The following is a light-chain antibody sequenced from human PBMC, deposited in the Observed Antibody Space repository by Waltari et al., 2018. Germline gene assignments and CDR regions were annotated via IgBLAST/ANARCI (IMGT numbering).Light chain of an antibody. J-gene: IGLJ3*02. Sequence: QPALTQPRSVSGSPGQSVTISCTGTSSNVGCYNYVPWYQHHQGKAPELIIYHVTKRPSGVPDRFSASNSDNTASLTISGLQAEDEADYYCCSYAGSITFWVFGGGTKLTVL. CDR2: HVT. CDR1: SSNVGCYNY. V-gene: IGLV2-11*01. CDR3: CSYAGSITFWV.